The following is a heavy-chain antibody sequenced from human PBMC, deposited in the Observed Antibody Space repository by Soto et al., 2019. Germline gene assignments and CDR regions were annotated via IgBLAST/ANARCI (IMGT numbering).Heavy chain of an antibody. V-gene: IGHV4-4*02. CDR1: GDSIIGTDW. D-gene: IGHD6-13*01. J-gene: IGHJ4*01. Sequence: TSETLSLTCAVSGDSIIGTDWWSWVRRPPGKGLEFIGETHHSRGTNYNPSLRSRVTMSLDKSKNQLSLILYSVTAADTGVYYCARYSAASGTYYFDYWGQGTLVTVS. CDR3: ARYSAASGTYYFDY. CDR2: THHSRGT.